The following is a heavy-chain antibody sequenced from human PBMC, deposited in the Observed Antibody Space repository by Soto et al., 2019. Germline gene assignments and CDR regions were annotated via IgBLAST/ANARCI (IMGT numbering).Heavy chain of an antibody. CDR1: GFSLSNARMG. J-gene: IGHJ6*02. Sequence: SGPTLVNPTETLTLTCTVSGFSLSNARMGVSWIRQPPGKALEWLAHIFSNDEKSYSTSLKSRLTISKDTSKSQVVLTMTNMDPVNTATYYCVRDVEMANITDYYYGMDVWGQGTTVTVSS. CDR3: VRDVEMANITDYYYGMDV. D-gene: IGHD5-12*01. CDR2: IFSNDEK. V-gene: IGHV2-26*01.